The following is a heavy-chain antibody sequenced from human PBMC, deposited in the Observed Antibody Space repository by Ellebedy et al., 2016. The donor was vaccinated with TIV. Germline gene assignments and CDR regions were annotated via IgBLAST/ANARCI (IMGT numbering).Heavy chain of an antibody. D-gene: IGHD6-13*01. CDR1: GGSISSYY. CDR3: ARSRIAAAPYNWFDP. V-gene: IGHV4-59*01. J-gene: IGHJ5*02. CDR2: IYYSGST. Sequence: SETLSLTCTVSGGSISSYYWSWIRQPPGKGLEWIGYIYYSGSTNYNPSLKSRVTISVDTSKNQFSLKLSSVTAADTAVYYCARSRIAAAPYNWFDPWGQGTLVTVSS.